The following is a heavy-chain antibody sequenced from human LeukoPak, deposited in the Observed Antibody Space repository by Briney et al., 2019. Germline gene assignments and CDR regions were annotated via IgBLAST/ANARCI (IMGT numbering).Heavy chain of an antibody. CDR1: GFTFSSYA. Sequence: GGSLRLSCAASGFTFSSYAMHWVRQAPGKGLEWVAVISYDGSNKYYADSVKGRFTISRDNSKNTLYLQMNSPRAEDTAVYYCARAIKAVAGTFHRDYYFDYWGQGTLVTVSS. V-gene: IGHV3-30*04. CDR2: ISYDGSNK. D-gene: IGHD6-19*01. J-gene: IGHJ4*02. CDR3: ARAIKAVAGTFHRDYYFDY.